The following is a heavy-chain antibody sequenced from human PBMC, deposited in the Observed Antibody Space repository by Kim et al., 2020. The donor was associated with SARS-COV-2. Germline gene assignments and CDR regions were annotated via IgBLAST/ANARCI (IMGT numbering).Heavy chain of an antibody. D-gene: IGHD5-12*01. CDR3: AKDIGYSGYDYPDY. CDR2: ISWNSGSI. Sequence: GGSLRLSCAASGFTFDDYAMHWVRQAPGKGLEWVSGISWNSGSIGYADSVKGRFTISRDNAKNSLYLQMNSLRAEDTALYYCAKDIGYSGYDYPDYWGQGTLVTVSS. J-gene: IGHJ4*02. V-gene: IGHV3-9*01. CDR1: GFTFDDYA.